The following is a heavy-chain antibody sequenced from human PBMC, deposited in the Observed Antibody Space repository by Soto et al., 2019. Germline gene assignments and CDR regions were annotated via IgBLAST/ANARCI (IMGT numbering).Heavy chain of an antibody. CDR2: ISGSGATT. J-gene: IGHJ3*02. CDR3: ARLTVTTSDDAFDI. CDR1: GFTFSSYA. Sequence: EVQLLESGGGLVQPGGSLRLSCAASGFTFSSYAMSWVRKAPGKGLEWVSVISGSGATTYYADSVKGRFTISTDNSKNTLYLQMNSLRAEDTAVYYCARLTVTTSDDAFDIWGQETMVTVSS. D-gene: IGHD4-17*01. V-gene: IGHV3-23*01.